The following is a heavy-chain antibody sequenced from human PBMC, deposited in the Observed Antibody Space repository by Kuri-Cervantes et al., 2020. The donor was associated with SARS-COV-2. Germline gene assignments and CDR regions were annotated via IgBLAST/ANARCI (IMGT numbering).Heavy chain of an antibody. CDR3: ARGSYDFWSGYYTGCWFDP. CDR1: GGSFSGYH. Sequence: SETLSLTCAVYGGSFSGYHWSWIRQPPGKGLEWIGEINHSGSTNYNPSLKSRVTISVDTSKTQFSLKLSSVTAADTAVYYCARGSYDFWSGYYTGCWFDPWGQGTLVTVSS. V-gene: IGHV4-34*01. J-gene: IGHJ5*02. D-gene: IGHD3-3*01. CDR2: INHSGST.